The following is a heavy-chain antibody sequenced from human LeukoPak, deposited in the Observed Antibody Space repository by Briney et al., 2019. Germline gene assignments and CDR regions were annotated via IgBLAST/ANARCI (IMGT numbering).Heavy chain of an antibody. CDR3: ARFSDDEYFDY. J-gene: IGHJ4*02. CDR1: GFTFSSYD. D-gene: IGHD2/OR15-2a*01. CDR2: IGTAGDT. V-gene: IGHV3-13*01. Sequence: GGSLRLSCAAPGFTFSSYDMHWVRQATGKGLEWVSAIGTAGDTYYPGSVKGRFTISRENAKNSLYLQMNSLRAGDTAVYYCARFSDDEYFDYWGQGTLVTVSS.